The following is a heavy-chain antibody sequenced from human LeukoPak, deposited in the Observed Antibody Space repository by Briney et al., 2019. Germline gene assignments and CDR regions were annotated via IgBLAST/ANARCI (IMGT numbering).Heavy chain of an antibody. CDR1: GFIFSSYS. J-gene: IGHJ6*03. CDR2: ISSSSIYI. CDR3: ARESSAAPVAGNYYYYYMDV. Sequence: GGSLRLSCAASGFIFSSYSMNWVRQAPGKGLEWVSSISSSSIYIYYADSVKGRFTISRDNAKNSLYLQMNSLRAEDTAVYYCARESSAAPVAGNYYYYYMDVWGKGTTVTVSS. D-gene: IGHD6-19*01. V-gene: IGHV3-21*01.